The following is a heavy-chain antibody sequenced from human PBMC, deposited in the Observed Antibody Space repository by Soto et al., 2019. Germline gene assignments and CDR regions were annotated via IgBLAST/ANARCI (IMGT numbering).Heavy chain of an antibody. D-gene: IGHD6-13*01. CDR3: AKDMSSSGQLDAFDI. Sequence: GGSLRLSCAASGFTFDDYAMHWVRQAPGRGLEWVSGISWNSGSIGYADSVKGRFTISRDNAKNSLYLQMNSLRAEDTALYYCAKDMSSSGQLDAFDIWGQGTMVTVSS. CDR2: ISWNSGSI. V-gene: IGHV3-9*01. CDR1: GFTFDDYA. J-gene: IGHJ3*02.